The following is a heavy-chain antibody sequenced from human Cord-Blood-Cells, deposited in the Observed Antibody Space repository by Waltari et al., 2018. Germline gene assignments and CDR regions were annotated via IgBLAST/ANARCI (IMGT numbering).Heavy chain of an antibody. CDR1: GGSFSGYY. CDR3: ARHNPDIDAFDI. D-gene: IGHD5-12*01. V-gene: IGHV4-34*01. J-gene: IGHJ3*02. CDR2: INHSGST. Sequence: QVQLQQWGAGLLKPSETLSLTCAVDGGSFSGYYWSWIRQPPGKGLECIGEINHSGSTNYNPSLKSRVTISVDTSKNRFSLKLSSVTAADTAVYYCARHNPDIDAFDIWGQGTMVTVSS.